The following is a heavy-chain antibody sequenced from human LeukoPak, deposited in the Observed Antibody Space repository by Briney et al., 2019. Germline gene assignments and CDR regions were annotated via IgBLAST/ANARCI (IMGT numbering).Heavy chain of an antibody. CDR3: AKDPRSSSSDY. D-gene: IGHD6-13*01. V-gene: IGHV3-11*04. Sequence: GGSLRLSCAASGFTFSDYYMSWIRQAPGKGLEWVSYISSSGSTIYYADSVKGRFTISRDNAKNSLYLQMNSLRAEDTAVYYCAKDPRSSSSDYWGQGTLVTVSS. J-gene: IGHJ4*02. CDR1: GFTFSDYY. CDR2: ISSSGSTI.